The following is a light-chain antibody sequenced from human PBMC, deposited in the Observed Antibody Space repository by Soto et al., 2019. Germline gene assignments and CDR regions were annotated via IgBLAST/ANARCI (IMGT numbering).Light chain of an antibody. V-gene: IGKV3-20*01. CDR3: QQYDDRPRP. Sequence: IVLTQSPGTLSLSPGERATLSCRASQSLRNTYLSWYQQKPGQAPRLLIYGVFSRATGVPDRFSGGGSGTDFTLTISRVEPEDFAVYYCQQYDDRPRPFGQGTKVAIK. J-gene: IGKJ1*01. CDR1: QSLRNTY. CDR2: GVF.